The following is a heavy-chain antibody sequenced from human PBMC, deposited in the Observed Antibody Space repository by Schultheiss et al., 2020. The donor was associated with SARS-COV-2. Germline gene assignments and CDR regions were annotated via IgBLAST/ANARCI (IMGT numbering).Heavy chain of an antibody. CDR2: IRYDGSNK. CDR1: GFTFSSYG. CDR3: ARPTHATS. J-gene: IGHJ5*02. V-gene: IGHV3-30*02. D-gene: IGHD1-1*01. Sequence: GESLKISRAASGFTFSSYGMHWVRQAPGKGLEWVAFIRYDGSNKYYADSVKGRFTISRDNSKNTLYLQMNSLRAEDTAVYYCARPTHATSWGQGTLVTV.